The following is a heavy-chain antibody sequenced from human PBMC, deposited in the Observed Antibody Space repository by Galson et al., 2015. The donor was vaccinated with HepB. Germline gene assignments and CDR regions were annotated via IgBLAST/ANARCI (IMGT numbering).Heavy chain of an antibody. J-gene: IGHJ4*02. D-gene: IGHD2-15*01. CDR2: IYPADSDT. V-gene: IGHV5-51*03. CDR3: ARNGYCSDGACYGFDF. Sequence: QSGAEVKKPGESLKISCKASGYSFVSYWIGWVRLMPGKGLEWMGIIYPADSDTRYSPSFQGQVTISVDQSISTAYLQWSSLRASDTAMYYCARNGYCSDGACYGFDFWGQGTLVTVSS. CDR1: GYSFVSYW.